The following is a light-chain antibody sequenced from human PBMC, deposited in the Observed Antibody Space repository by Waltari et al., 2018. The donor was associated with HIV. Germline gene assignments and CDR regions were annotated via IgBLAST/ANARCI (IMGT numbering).Light chain of an antibody. CDR1: SSDVGGYDY. CDR3: SSYAGSNLWT. Sequence: QSALTPPPSASGSPGQSVTISCTGTSSDVGGYDYVSWYQQHPGKAPKVMIYEVSKRPSGVPDRFSGSKSGSTASLTVSGLQAEDEADYYCSSYAGSNLWTFGQGTK. J-gene: IGLJ3*02. V-gene: IGLV2-8*01. CDR2: EVS.